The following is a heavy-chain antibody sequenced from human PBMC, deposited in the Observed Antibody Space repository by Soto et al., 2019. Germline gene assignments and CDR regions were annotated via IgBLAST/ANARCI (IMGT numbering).Heavy chain of an antibody. CDR2: SNEGSGNT. V-gene: IGHV1-3*01. CDR1: GYSFKNYA. D-gene: IGHD3-3*02. J-gene: IGHJ4*02. Sequence: QVQLVQSGPEVKRPGASVRISCRTAGYSFKNYAIHWMRQAPGKKLEWMGWSNEGSGNTRYSQKFQGRMSIARDTSASTSYLDLRSLTYEDTAIYFCARDDRTISGAVTLDYWGPGTLVTVSS. CDR3: ARDDRTISGAVTLDY.